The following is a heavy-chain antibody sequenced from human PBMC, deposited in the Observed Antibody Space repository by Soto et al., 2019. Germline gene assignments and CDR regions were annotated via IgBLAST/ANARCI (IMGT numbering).Heavy chain of an antibody. CDR2: IYHSGST. D-gene: IGHD4-17*01. CDR3: ARLYGVAGFYFDF. CDR1: GGSISSSNW. J-gene: IGHJ4*02. Sequence: SETLSLTCAVSGGSISSSNWWSWVRQPPGKGLEWIGEIYHSGSTNYNPSLKSRVTISVDKSKNQFSLKLSSVTAADTAVYYCARLYGVAGFYFDFWGQGTLVTVSS. V-gene: IGHV4-4*02.